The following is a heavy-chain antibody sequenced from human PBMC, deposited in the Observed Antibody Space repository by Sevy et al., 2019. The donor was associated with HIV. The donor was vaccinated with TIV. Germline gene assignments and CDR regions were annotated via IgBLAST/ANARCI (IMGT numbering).Heavy chain of an antibody. V-gene: IGHV3-9*01. CDR1: GFTFDDYP. CDR2: ISWNSGDR. CDR3: VKWNGIVAAGGAGGFMGWFGP. J-gene: IGHJ5*02. D-gene: IGHD6-13*01. Sequence: GGSLRLSCAASGFTFDDYPMHWVRQVPGKGLEWVSGISWNSGDRDYADSVKGRFTISRDNAKNSLYLQMNSLRIEDTALYYGVKWNGIVAAGGAGGFMGWFGPWGQGTQVTVSS.